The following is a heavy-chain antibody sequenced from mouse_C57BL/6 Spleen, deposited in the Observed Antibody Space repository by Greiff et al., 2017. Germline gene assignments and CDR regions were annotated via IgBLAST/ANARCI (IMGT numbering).Heavy chain of an antibody. CDR3: ASSIRYYYSSYLYFGY. D-gene: IGHD2-5*01. J-gene: IGHJ2*01. V-gene: IGHV1-82*01. Sequence: QVQLQQSGPELVKPGASVKISCKASGYAFSSSWMNWVKQRPGKGLEWIGRIYPGDGDTNYNGKFKGKATLTADKSSSTAYMQLSSLTSEDSAVFVGASSIRYYYSSYLYFGYWGQGTTLTVSS. CDR1: GYAFSSSW. CDR2: IYPGDGDT.